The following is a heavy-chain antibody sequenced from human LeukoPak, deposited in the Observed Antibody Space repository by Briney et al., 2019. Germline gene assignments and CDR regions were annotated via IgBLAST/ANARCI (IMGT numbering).Heavy chain of an antibody. CDR3: ARGTGTFYYFDY. CDR1: GGSISSGDYY. D-gene: IGHD1-1*01. Sequence: SQTLSLTCTVSGGSISSGDYYWSWIRQPPGKGLEWIGYIYYSGSTYYNPSLKSRVTISVDTSKNQFSLKLSSVTAADTAVYYCARGTGTFYYFDYWGQGTLVTVSS. V-gene: IGHV4-30-4*01. J-gene: IGHJ4*02. CDR2: IYYSGST.